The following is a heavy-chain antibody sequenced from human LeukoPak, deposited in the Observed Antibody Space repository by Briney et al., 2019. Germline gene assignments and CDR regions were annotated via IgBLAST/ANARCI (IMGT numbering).Heavy chain of an antibody. D-gene: IGHD3-10*01. V-gene: IGHV3-23*01. CDR2: ISGSGGST. Sequence: ETLSLTCTVSGGSISSYYWSWIRQPPGKGLEWVSAISGSGGSTYYADSVKGRFTISRDNSKNTLYLQMNSLRAEDTAVYYCAKDRAVRGVITPNWFDPWGQGTLVTVSS. J-gene: IGHJ5*02. CDR3: AKDRAVRGVITPNWFDP. CDR1: GGSISSYY.